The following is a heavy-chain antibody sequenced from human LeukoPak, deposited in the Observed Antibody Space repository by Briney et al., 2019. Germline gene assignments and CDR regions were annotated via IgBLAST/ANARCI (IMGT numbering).Heavy chain of an antibody. CDR1: GFTFSIYA. CDR2: TSSGGELT. V-gene: IGHV3-23*01. D-gene: IGHD3-22*01. Sequence: GGSLRLSCAASGFTFSIYAMSWVRQGTGRGLEWVSSTSSGGELTFYADSVKGRFTISRDNSKNTLYLQMNSLRAEDTAVYYCAKDRPNYYHDNGHYYRRGGDCWGQGTLVTVSS. CDR3: AKDRPNYYHDNGHYYRRGGDC. J-gene: IGHJ4*02.